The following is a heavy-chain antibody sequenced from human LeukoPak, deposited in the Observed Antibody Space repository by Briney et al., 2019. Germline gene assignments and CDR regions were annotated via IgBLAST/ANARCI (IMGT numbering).Heavy chain of an antibody. CDR3: AKDLGGYYYDSSGYKADAFDI. J-gene: IGHJ3*02. CDR1: GFTFSNAW. D-gene: IGHD3-22*01. Sequence: GGSLRLSCAASGFTFSNAWMSWVRQAPGKGLEWVGRIKSKTDGGTTDYAAPVKGRFTISRDDSKNTLYLQMNSLKTEDTAVYYCAKDLGGYYYDSSGYKADAFDIWGQGTMVTVSS. V-gene: IGHV3-15*01. CDR2: IKSKTDGGTT.